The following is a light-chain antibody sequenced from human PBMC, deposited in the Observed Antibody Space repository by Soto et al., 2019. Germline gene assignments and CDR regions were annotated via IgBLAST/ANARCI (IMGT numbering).Light chain of an antibody. CDR2: PAS. CDR1: QDISTS. J-gene: IGKJ2*03. Sequence: DLQLTQSPSFLSASVGDRVTVSCRASQDISTSLAWFQQKAGKVPQLLVYPASTLQDGVPSRFSGSGSGKYFTLTITNLQAEDFATYYCQHLRTYPFSFGQGTKLDIK. CDR3: QHLRTYPFS. V-gene: IGKV1-9*01.